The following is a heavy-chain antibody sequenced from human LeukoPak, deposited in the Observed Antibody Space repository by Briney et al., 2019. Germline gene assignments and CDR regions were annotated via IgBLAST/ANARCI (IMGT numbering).Heavy chain of an antibody. CDR3: ARKELGYFDWLFPGLGGSSSWFDP. CDR1: GYTFTGYF. J-gene: IGHJ5*02. Sequence: GASVKVSCKASGYTFTGYFMQWVRQAPGQGLEWMGWINPNSGGTTYAQKFQGRVTMTRDTSISTAYMELRSLRSDDTAVYYCARKELGYFDWLFPGLGGSSSWFDPWGQGTLVTVSS. CDR2: INPNSGGT. V-gene: IGHV1-2*02. D-gene: IGHD3-9*01.